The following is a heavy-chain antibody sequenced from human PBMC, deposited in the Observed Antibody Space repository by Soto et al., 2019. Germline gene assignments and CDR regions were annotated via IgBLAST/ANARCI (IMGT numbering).Heavy chain of an antibody. CDR3: AIGSDPFGY. V-gene: IGHV3-23*01. Sequence: LRLSCAASGFIFSSFAMGWVRQAPGKGLEWVSTISSSGYTTYYTDSVKGRFTFSRDNSKNTLYLQMNSLRAEDTALYYCAIGSDPFGYWGQGTLVTVSS. J-gene: IGHJ4*02. CDR1: GFIFSSFA. D-gene: IGHD2-21*02. CDR2: ISSSGYTT.